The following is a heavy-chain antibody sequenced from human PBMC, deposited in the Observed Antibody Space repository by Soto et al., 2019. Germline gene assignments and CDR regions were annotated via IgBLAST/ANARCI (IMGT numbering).Heavy chain of an antibody. CDR1: GFTFSSYS. CDR2: FRSGGDDGTT. CDR3: AKKVNSGPGSQYFDY. V-gene: IGHV3-23*01. J-gene: IGHJ4*02. Sequence: GGSLRLSCAASGFTFSSYSMSWVRQAPGKGLEWVSGFRSGGDDGTTYYADSVKGRLTISRDNSKNTLFLQMDSLRAEDTAIYYCAKKVNSGPGSQYFDYWGQGTLVTVSS. D-gene: IGHD3-10*01.